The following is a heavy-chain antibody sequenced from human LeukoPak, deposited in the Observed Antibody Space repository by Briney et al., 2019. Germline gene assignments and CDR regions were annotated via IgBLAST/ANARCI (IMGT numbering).Heavy chain of an antibody. CDR1: GFTFSNYA. CDR2: INVSGGST. V-gene: IGHV3-23*01. D-gene: IGHD2-2*01. CDR3: AKDQYCTSTSCYVGY. J-gene: IGHJ4*02. Sequence: GGSLRLSCAASGFTFSNYAMSWVRQAPGKGLEWVSGINVSGGSTFYADSVRGRFTISRDKSKNTLYLQMNGLRAEDTAVYYCAKDQYCTSTSCYVGYWGQGTLVTVSS.